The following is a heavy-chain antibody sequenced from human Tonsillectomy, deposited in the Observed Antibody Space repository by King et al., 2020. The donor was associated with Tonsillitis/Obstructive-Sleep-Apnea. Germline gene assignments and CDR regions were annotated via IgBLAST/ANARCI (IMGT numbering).Heavy chain of an antibody. Sequence: VQLVESGGDLVQPGGSLRLSCAASGFTFSTYWMSWVRQAPGKGLEWVATLNQDGGVKHYVDSLKGRFTVSRENDENSIYLQMNSLRVDDTAVYYCARLRDSGTTYDFWGQGALVTVSS. CDR2: LNQDGGVK. D-gene: IGHD6-25*01. J-gene: IGHJ4*02. CDR3: ARLRDSGTTYDF. CDR1: GFTFSTYW. V-gene: IGHV3-7*01.